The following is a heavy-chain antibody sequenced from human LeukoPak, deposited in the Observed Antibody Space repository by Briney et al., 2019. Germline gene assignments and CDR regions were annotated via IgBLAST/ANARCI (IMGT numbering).Heavy chain of an antibody. CDR2: ISYDGSNK. V-gene: IGHV3-30-3*01. CDR1: GFTVSSYA. D-gene: IGHD1-26*01. Sequence: PGGSLRLSCAASGFTVSSYAMSWVRQAPGKGLEWVAVISYDGSNKYYADSVKGRFTISRDNSKNTLYLQMNSLRAEDTAVYYCARRVGATMVLDYWGQGTLVTVSS. J-gene: IGHJ4*02. CDR3: ARRVGATMVLDY.